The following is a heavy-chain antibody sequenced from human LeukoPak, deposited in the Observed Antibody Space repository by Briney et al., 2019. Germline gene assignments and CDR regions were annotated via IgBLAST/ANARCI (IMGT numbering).Heavy chain of an antibody. D-gene: IGHD3-22*01. CDR3: ARAMGYYDSSGYYYEFFDY. J-gene: IGHJ4*02. V-gene: IGHV3-48*03. CDR2: ISSSGSTI. Sequence: GGSLRLSCAASGFTFSSYEMNWVRQAPGKGLEWVSYISSSGSTIYYADSVKGRFTISRDNAKNSLYLQMNSLRAGDTAVYYCARAMGYYDSSGYYYEFFDYWGQGTLVTVPS. CDR1: GFTFSSYE.